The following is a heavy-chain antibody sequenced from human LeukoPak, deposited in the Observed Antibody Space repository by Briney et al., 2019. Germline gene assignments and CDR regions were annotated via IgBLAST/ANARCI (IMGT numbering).Heavy chain of an antibody. CDR3: ARGLIRYFDSYTYNWFDP. CDR1: GGSISSYY. V-gene: IGHV4-4*07. Sequence: SETLSLTCTVSGGSISSYYWSWIRQPAGKGLEWIGRIYTSGSTNYNPSLKSRVTMSVDTSKNQFSLKLSSVTAADTAVYYCARGLIRYFDSYTYNWFDPWGQGTLVTVSS. D-gene: IGHD3-9*01. J-gene: IGHJ5*02. CDR2: IYTSGST.